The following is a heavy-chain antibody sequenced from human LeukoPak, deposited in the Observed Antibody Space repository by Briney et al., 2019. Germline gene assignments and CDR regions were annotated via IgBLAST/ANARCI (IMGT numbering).Heavy chain of an antibody. Sequence: PSETLSLTCTVSGGSISSYYWSWIRQPAGKGLEWIGRIYTSGSTKYNPSLKSRVTMSVDTSKNQFSLKLSSVTAADTAVYYCARDTPLGYCSSTSCYNYYYYYMDVWGKGTTVTVSS. V-gene: IGHV4-4*07. J-gene: IGHJ6*03. CDR1: GGSISSYY. CDR3: ARDTPLGYCSSTSCYNYYYYYMDV. CDR2: IYTSGST. D-gene: IGHD2-2*02.